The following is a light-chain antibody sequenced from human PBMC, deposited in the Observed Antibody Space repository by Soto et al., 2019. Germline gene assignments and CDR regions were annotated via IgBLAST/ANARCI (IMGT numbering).Light chain of an antibody. CDR3: CSYAGSYTVI. CDR2: DVT. CDR1: SSDVGAYKY. V-gene: IGLV2-11*01. J-gene: IGLJ2*01. Sequence: QSVLTQPRSVSGSPGQSVTISCTGTSSDVGAYKYVSWYQQHPGKVPELIIYDVTKRPSGVPDRFSGSKSGNTASLTISGLQTEDEADYYCCSYAGSYTVIFGGGTKLTVL.